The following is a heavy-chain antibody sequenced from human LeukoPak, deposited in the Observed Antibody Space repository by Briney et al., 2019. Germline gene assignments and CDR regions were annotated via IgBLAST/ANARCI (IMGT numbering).Heavy chain of an antibody. Sequence: SETLSLTCTVSGGSISSYYWSWIRQPAGKGLEWIGRIYTSGSTNYNPSLKSRVTMSVDTSRNQFSLKLSSVTAADTAVYYCARGDYVWGSYRYFDYWGQGTLVTVSS. J-gene: IGHJ4*02. CDR2: IYTSGST. CDR1: GGSISSYY. CDR3: ARGDYVWGSYRYFDY. D-gene: IGHD3-16*02. V-gene: IGHV4-4*07.